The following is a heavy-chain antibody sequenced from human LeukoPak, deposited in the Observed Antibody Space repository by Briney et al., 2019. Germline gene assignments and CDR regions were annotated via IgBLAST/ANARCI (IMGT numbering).Heavy chain of an antibody. J-gene: IGHJ5*02. CDR3: ARGYDSSGYLPVDWFDP. V-gene: IGHV3-30*02. CDR2: IRYDGSNK. Sequence: GGSLRLSCGASGFTFSTYGMHWVRQAPGKRLEWVAFIRYDGSNKYYADSVKGRFTISRDSSKNTLYLQMNSLRAEDTAVYYCARGYDSSGYLPVDWFDPWGQGTLVTVSS. CDR1: GFTFSTYG. D-gene: IGHD3-22*01.